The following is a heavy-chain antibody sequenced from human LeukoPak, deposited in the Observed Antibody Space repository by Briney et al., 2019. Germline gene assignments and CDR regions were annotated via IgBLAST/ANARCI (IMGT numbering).Heavy chain of an antibody. J-gene: IGHJ6*02. Sequence: GGSLRLSCAASGFTFSSYWMSWVRQAPGKGLEWVANIKQDGSEKYYVDSVKGRFTISRDNAKSSLYLQMNSLRAEDTAVYYCARVGVPAALRASYYYYYGMDVWGQGTTVTVSS. CDR2: IKQDGSEK. V-gene: IGHV3-7*01. CDR1: GFTFSSYW. D-gene: IGHD2-2*01. CDR3: ARVGVPAALRASYYYYYGMDV.